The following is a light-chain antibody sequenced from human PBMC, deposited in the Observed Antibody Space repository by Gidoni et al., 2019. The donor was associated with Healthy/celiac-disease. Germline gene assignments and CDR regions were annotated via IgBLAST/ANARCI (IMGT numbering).Light chain of an antibody. V-gene: IGKV1-39*01. CDR2: AAS. CDR3: QQSYSTPRA. CDR1: QSISSY. J-gene: IGKJ1*01. Sequence: DIKMTQSPSSLSASVGDRVTITCRASQSISSYLNWYQQKPGKATKLLIYAASSLQSGVPSRCSGSGSGTDFTLTISSLQPEDFATYYCQQSYSTPRAFGQGTKVEIK.